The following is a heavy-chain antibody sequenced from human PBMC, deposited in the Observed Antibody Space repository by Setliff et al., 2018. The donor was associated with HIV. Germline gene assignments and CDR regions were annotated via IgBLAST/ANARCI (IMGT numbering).Heavy chain of an antibody. CDR1: GFSISSRYY. CDR2: VSSRGDT. D-gene: IGHD4-17*01. Sequence: SETLSLTCDVSGFSISSRYYWSWIRQPAGKGLEWIGRVSSRGDTNYNPSLKSRVTMSVDTSKNQFSLKLTSVTASDTAVYYCARAAAGNTGPFDLWGQGSPVTVSS. J-gene: IGHJ4*02. CDR3: ARAAAGNTGPFDL. V-gene: IGHV4-38-2*01.